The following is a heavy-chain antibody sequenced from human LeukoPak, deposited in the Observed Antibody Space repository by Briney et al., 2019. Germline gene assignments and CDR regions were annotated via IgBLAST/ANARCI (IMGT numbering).Heavy chain of an antibody. V-gene: IGHV4-59*08. CDR2: IYYSGST. Sequence: PETLSLTCTVSGGSISSYYWSWIRQPPGKGLEWIGYIYYSGSTNYNPSLKSRVTISVDTSKNQFSLKLSSVSATDTAVYYCARAVSYYYYGMDVWGQGTTVTVSS. J-gene: IGHJ6*02. CDR3: ARAVSYYYYGMDV. CDR1: GGSISSYY. D-gene: IGHD3-10*01.